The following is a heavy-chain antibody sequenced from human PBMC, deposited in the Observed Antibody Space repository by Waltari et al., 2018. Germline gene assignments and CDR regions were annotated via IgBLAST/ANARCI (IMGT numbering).Heavy chain of an antibody. CDR2: IRSQIDGGTT. V-gene: IGHV3-15*01. D-gene: IGHD3-9*01. CDR1: GFTFNRAW. CDR3: TSDLDRDPLAKYFVGY. J-gene: IGHJ4*02. Sequence: EVHLVESGGGLVKRGGSLRLSCAATGFTFNRAWRSWARQAPGKGLEWVGRIRSQIDGGTTDYAAPVRGRFTISRDDSKQTLYLQMTSLKTDDTAVYYCTSDLDRDPLAKYFVGYWGQGALVTVSS.